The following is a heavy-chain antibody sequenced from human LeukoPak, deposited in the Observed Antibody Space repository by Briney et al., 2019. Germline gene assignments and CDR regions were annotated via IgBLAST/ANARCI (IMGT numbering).Heavy chain of an antibody. J-gene: IGHJ5*02. D-gene: IGHD5-18*01. CDR2: IYTSGST. CDR3: ARTGYSYGYWWFDP. Sequence: SETLSLTCTVSDGSISSGSYYWSWIRQPAGKGLEWIGRIYTSGSTNYNPSLKSRVTISVDTSKNQFSLKLSSVTAADTAVYYCARTGYSYGYWWFDPWGQGTLVTVSS. CDR1: DGSISSGSYY. V-gene: IGHV4-61*02.